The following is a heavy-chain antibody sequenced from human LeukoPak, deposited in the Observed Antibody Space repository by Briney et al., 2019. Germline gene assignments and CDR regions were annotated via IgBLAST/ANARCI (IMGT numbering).Heavy chain of an antibody. D-gene: IGHD3-10*01. Sequence: ASVKVSCKVSGDSLSDLSMHWVRQAPGKGLEWMGGLDPEDGETFYAQKFQGRVTMTEDTSADTAFMELSSLRSEDTAVYYCATQSLLAGVPYRNFQHWGPGTLVTVSS. CDR1: GDSLSDLS. CDR3: ATQSLLAGVPYRNFQH. CDR2: LDPEDGET. J-gene: IGHJ1*01. V-gene: IGHV1-24*01.